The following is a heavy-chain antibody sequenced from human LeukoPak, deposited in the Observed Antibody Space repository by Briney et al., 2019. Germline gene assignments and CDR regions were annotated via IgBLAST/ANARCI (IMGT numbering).Heavy chain of an antibody. CDR2: IYYSGST. Sequence: PSETLSLTCTVSGGSISSYYWGWIRQPPGKGLEWIGSIYYSGSTYYNPSLKSRVTISVDTSKNQFSLKLSSVTAADTAVYYCARGSDYGDEPLDYWGQGTLVTVSS. J-gene: IGHJ4*02. V-gene: IGHV4-39*01. CDR1: GGSISSYY. D-gene: IGHD4-17*01. CDR3: ARGSDYGDEPLDY.